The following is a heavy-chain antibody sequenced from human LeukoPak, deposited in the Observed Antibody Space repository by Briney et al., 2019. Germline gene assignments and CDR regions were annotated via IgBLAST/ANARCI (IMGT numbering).Heavy chain of an antibody. V-gene: IGHV3-21*04. Sequence: GGSLRLSCAASGFTFSSYSMNWVRQAPGKGLEWVSSISSSSSYIYYADSVKGRFTISRDNAKNTLYLQMNSLRAEDTAVYYCAKRRGLELLYYYYMDVWGKGTTVTVSS. D-gene: IGHD1-7*01. J-gene: IGHJ6*03. CDR1: GFTFSSYS. CDR3: AKRRGLELLYYYYMDV. CDR2: ISSSSSYI.